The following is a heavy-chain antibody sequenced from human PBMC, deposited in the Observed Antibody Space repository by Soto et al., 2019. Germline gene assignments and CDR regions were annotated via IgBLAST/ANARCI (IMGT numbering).Heavy chain of an antibody. CDR1: GYTFTSYA. J-gene: IGHJ6*03. CDR3: ARDGVTTDYYYYMDV. D-gene: IGHD4-17*01. V-gene: IGHV1-3*01. CDR2: INAGNGNT. Sequence: QVQLVQSGAEVKKPGASVKVSCKASGYTFTSYAMHWVRQAPGQRLEWMGWINAGNGNTKYSQKFQGSVTITRDTSASTAYMELSSLRSEDTAVYYCARDGVTTDYYYYMDVWGKGTTVTVSS.